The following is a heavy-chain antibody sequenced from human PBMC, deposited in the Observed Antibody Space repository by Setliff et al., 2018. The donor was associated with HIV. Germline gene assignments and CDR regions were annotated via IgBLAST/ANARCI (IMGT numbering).Heavy chain of an antibody. D-gene: IGHD3-10*01. Sequence: SETLSLTCAVYGGSFSGYYWSWIRQPPGKELEWIGEINHSGSTNYNPSLKSRVTISVDTSKNQFSLKLSSVTAADTAVYYCARRGSGFFHYYYYMDVWGKGTTVTAP. V-gene: IGHV4-34*01. CDR2: INHSGST. CDR3: ARRGSGFFHYYYYMDV. CDR1: GGSFSGYY. J-gene: IGHJ6*03.